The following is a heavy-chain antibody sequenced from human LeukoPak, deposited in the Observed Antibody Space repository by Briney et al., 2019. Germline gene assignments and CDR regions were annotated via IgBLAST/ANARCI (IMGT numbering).Heavy chain of an antibody. V-gene: IGHV1-46*01. CDR1: GYTFTGYY. D-gene: IGHD3-22*01. Sequence: ASVKVSCKASGYTFTGYYMHWVRQAPGQGLEWMGIINPSGGSTSYAQKFQGRVTMTRDTSTSTVYMELSSLRSEDTAVYYCARSRSYYDSSGYYLGYFDYWGQGTLVTVSS. CDR3: ARSRSYYDSSGYYLGYFDY. J-gene: IGHJ4*02. CDR2: INPSGGST.